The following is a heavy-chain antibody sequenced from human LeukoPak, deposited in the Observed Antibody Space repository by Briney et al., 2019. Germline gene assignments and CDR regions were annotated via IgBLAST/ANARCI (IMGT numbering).Heavy chain of an antibody. CDR2: ISSSSSYI. J-gene: IGHJ4*02. Sequence: SGGSLRLSCAASGFTFSSYSMNWVRQAPGKGLEWVSSISSSSSYIYYADSVKGRFTISRDNAKNSLYLQMNSLRAEDTAVYYCARGYCSGGSCYFNYFDYWGQGTLVTVSS. CDR3: ARGYCSGGSCYFNYFDY. V-gene: IGHV3-21*01. D-gene: IGHD2-15*01. CDR1: GFTFSSYS.